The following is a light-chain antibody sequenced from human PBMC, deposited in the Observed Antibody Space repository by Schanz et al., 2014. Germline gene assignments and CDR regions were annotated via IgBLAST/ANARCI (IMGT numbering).Light chain of an antibody. CDR3: CSYGGNDNWV. CDR2: AVS. CDR1: SSDVGSYNY. Sequence: HSALTQPASVSGSPGQSITISCTGTSSDVGSYNYVSWYQQHPGKAPKLMISAVSDRPSGVSNRISGSKSGNTASLTISGVQAEDEADYYCCSYGGNDNWVFGGGTKLTVL. V-gene: IGLV2-14*03. J-gene: IGLJ3*02.